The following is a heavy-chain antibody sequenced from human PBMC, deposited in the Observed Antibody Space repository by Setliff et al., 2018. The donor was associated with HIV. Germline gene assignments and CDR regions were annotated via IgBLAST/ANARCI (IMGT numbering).Heavy chain of an antibody. CDR1: GDTSSTHA. D-gene: IGHD3-10*01. V-gene: IGHV1-69*10. CDR2: FIPILDIT. Sequence: GASVKVSCKASGDTSSTHAINWVRQAPGQGLEWMGQFIPILDITNYAQKFQGRVTITADKSTNTMYMEMTSLTSEDTAVYYCAGPRGDEAFDIWGQGTMVTVSS. J-gene: IGHJ3*02. CDR3: AGPRGDEAFDI.